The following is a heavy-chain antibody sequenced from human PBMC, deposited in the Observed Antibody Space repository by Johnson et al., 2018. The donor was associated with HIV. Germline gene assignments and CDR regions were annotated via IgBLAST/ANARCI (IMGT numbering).Heavy chain of an antibody. CDR3: AVGIQLWFASEGDAFDI. J-gene: IGHJ3*02. V-gene: IGHV3-30*09. Sequence: HVQLVESGGGVVQPGRSLRLSCAASGFTFSSYAMHWVRQAPGKGLEWVAFISRDGGTEYYADSVKGRFAISRDNAKSTLYLLMNYLTPEDTAMYYCAVGIQLWFASEGDAFDIWGQGAMVSVSS. CDR1: GFTFSSYA. CDR2: ISRDGGTE. D-gene: IGHD5-18*01.